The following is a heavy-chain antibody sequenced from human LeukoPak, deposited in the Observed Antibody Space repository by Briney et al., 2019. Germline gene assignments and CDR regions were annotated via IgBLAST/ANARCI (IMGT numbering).Heavy chain of an antibody. CDR1: GGSISRHY. D-gene: IGHD3-16*02. Sequence: SETLSLTCTVSGGSISRHYWSWIRQPPGKGLEWIGYIYYSGSTNYNPSLKSRVTISVDTSKNQFSLKLSSVTAADTAVYYCARASYDYVWGSYRSFYFDYWGQGTLVTVSS. V-gene: IGHV4-59*11. CDR2: IYYSGST. J-gene: IGHJ4*02. CDR3: ARASYDYVWGSYRSFYFDY.